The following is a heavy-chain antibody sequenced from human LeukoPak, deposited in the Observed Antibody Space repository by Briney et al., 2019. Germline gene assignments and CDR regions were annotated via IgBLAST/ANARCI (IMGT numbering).Heavy chain of an antibody. CDR1: GFTFSSYG. Sequence: GRSLRLSCAASGFTFSSYGMHWVRQAPGKGLEWAAVISYDGSNKYYADSVKGRFTISRDNSKNTLYLQMNSLRAEDTAVYYCAKSWGIDYWGQGTLVTVSS. V-gene: IGHV3-30*18. J-gene: IGHJ4*02. CDR2: ISYDGSNK. D-gene: IGHD7-27*01. CDR3: AKSWGIDY.